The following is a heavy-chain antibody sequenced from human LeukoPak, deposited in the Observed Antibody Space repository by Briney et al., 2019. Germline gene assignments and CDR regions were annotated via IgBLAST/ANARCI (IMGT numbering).Heavy chain of an antibody. Sequence: SETLSLTCTVSGGSISSGSYYWSWIRQPAGKGLEWIGRIYTSGSTNYNPSLKSRVTISVDTSKNQFSLKLSSVTAADTAVYYCARLGVWFGEFLLFYDAFDIWGQGTMVTASS. CDR2: IYTSGST. CDR1: GGSISSGSYY. V-gene: IGHV4-61*02. J-gene: IGHJ3*02. CDR3: ARLGVWFGEFLLFYDAFDI. D-gene: IGHD3-10*01.